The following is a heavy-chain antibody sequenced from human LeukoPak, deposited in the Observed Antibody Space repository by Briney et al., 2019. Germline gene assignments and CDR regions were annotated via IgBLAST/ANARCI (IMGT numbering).Heavy chain of an antibody. J-gene: IGHJ4*02. CDR3: ATDRGWRTSGYYLYYFEY. D-gene: IGHD3-3*01. CDR1: GFIFTNYF. Sequence: GGSLRLSCAASGFIFTNYFMSWVRQAPGKGLEWVARIKHDGSEKYYVDSVRGRFTISRDNTMNSLYLQMSSLRAEDTAVYYCATDRGWRTSGYYLYYFEYWGQGTLVTYSS. V-gene: IGHV3-7*01. CDR2: IKHDGSEK.